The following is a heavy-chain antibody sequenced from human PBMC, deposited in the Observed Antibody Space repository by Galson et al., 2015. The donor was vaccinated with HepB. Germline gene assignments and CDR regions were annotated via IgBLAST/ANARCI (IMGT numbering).Heavy chain of an antibody. CDR3: AGDFYNGPF. J-gene: IGHJ4*02. V-gene: IGHV3-11*06. CDR1: GFSFSHFY. D-gene: IGHD5-24*01. CDR2: ITRDSSHT. Sequence: SLRLSCAASGFSFSHFYMTWIRQAPGKGLEWVSYITRDSSHTHYADSVEGRFTISRDNAKNSLYLQMNSLRAEDTAVYYCAGDFYNGPFWGQGTLVTVSS.